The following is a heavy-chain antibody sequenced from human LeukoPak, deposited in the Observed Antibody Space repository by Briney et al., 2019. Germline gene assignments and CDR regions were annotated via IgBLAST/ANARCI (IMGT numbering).Heavy chain of an antibody. CDR1: GGAITSHY. D-gene: IGHD2-15*01. Sequence: SETLSLTCTVSGGAITSHYWTWIRRSPVKGLEWIGDISNSGSTSYNPSLKSRVTISIDTSKNQFSLKLSSVTAADTAVYYCGRDALVGYFSYYYVDVWGKGTTVTVSS. J-gene: IGHJ6*03. CDR3: GRDALVGYFSYYYVDV. V-gene: IGHV4-59*11. CDR2: ISNSGST.